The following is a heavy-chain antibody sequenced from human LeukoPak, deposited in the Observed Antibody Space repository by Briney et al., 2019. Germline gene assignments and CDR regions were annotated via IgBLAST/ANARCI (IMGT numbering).Heavy chain of an antibody. J-gene: IGHJ4*02. CDR2: ISYDGSNK. V-gene: IGHV3-30-3*01. CDR3: ARGGYYDSSGYLDY. CDR1: GFTFSSYW. D-gene: IGHD3-22*01. Sequence: PGGSLRLSCAASGFTFSSYWMSWVRQAPGKGLEWVAVISYDGSNKYYADSVKGRFTISRDNSKNTLYLQMNSLRAEDTAVYYCARGGYYDSSGYLDYWGQGTLVTVSS.